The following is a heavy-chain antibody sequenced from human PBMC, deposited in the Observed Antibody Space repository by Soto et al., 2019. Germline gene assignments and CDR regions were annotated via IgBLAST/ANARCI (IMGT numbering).Heavy chain of an antibody. V-gene: IGHV1-46*03. D-gene: IGHD5-18*01. CDR2: INPSGGST. CDR1: GYTFTSYY. Sequence: QVQLVQSGAEVKKPGASVKVSCKASGYTFTSYYMHWVRQAPGQGLEWMGIINPSGGSTSYAQKFQGRVTMTRDKSTSTVYMELSSRRSEDTAVYYCARVYPSDTRYGYVGNNWFDTWGQGTLVTVSS. CDR3: ARVYPSDTRYGYVGNNWFDT. J-gene: IGHJ5*02.